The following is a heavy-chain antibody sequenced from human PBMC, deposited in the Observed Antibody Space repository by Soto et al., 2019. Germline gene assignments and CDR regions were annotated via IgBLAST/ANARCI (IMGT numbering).Heavy chain of an antibody. V-gene: IGHV4-59*01. CDR2: SYYSGST. D-gene: IGHD2-15*01. CDR1: GVSISSYN. CDR3: ATERKHCQSVEGGFYAFDL. Sequence: QVQLQESGPGLVKPSETLSLTCTVSGVSISSYNWSWIRLPSGPGLEWDGISYYSGSTNYNPSLKSRVTISVDTAKNQFSLKLSYLTAADTAVYYCATERKHCQSVEGGFYAFDLWGQGTLVTVSS. J-gene: IGHJ3*01.